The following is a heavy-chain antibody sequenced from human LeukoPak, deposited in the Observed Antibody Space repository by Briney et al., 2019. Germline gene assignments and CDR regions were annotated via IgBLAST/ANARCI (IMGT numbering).Heavy chain of an antibody. V-gene: IGHV3-13*01. J-gene: IGHJ3*02. D-gene: IGHD1-1*01. CDR2: IGATGDT. CDR1: GLTFSSYD. Sequence: QSGGSLRLSCAASGLTFSSYDMHWVRQTAGKGLEWVSSIGATGDTYYTDSVKGRFTISRENAKKSLYLQVSSLRVEDTAVYFCVLGAYWNDKKNAFHIGGPGKMVTVSS. CDR3: VLGAYWNDKKNAFHI.